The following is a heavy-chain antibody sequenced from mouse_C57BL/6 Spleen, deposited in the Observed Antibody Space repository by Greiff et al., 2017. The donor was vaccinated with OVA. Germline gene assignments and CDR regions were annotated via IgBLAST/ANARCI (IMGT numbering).Heavy chain of an antibody. Sequence: EVKLMESGPGLVKPSQSLSLTCSVTGYSITSGYYWNWIRQFPGNKLEWMGYISYDGSNNYNPSLKNRISITRDTSKNQFFLKLNSVTTEDTATYYCARDYDYDGAWFAYWGQGTLVTVSA. J-gene: IGHJ3*01. V-gene: IGHV3-6*01. CDR1: GYSITSGYY. CDR2: ISYDGSN. CDR3: ARDYDYDGAWFAY. D-gene: IGHD2-4*01.